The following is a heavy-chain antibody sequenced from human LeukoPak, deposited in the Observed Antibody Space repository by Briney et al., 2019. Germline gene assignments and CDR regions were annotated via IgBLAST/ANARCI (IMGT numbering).Heavy chain of an antibody. CDR1: GFTFSAYS. CDR3: ANGLRGYSYGCFDY. D-gene: IGHD5-18*01. J-gene: IGHJ4*02. V-gene: IGHV3-48*01. CDR2: ISSSSSTI. Sequence: HSGGSLRLSCAVSGFTFSAYSMNWVRQAPGKGLEWVSYISSSSSTIYYADSVKGRFTISRDKAKNSLNLQMNSLRAEDTAVYYCANGLRGYSYGCFDYWGQGTLVTVSS.